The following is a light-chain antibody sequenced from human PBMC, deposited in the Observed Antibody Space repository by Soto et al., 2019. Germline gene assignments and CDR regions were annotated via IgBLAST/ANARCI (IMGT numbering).Light chain of an antibody. CDR1: QSVSNN. V-gene: IGKV3-15*01. Sequence: IVMTQSPATLSVSPGERATLSCRASQSVSNNLAWYQQKPGQGPRLLIYGASTMDTGIPARFSGSGSGTEFTLTISSLQSEDFAVYYCQQYNNWVTFGGGTKVDI. J-gene: IGKJ4*01. CDR2: GAS. CDR3: QQYNNWVT.